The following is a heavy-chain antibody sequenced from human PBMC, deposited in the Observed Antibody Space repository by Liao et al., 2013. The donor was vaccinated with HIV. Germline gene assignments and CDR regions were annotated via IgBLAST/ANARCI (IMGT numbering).Heavy chain of an antibody. CDR2: INHSGST. CDR1: GGSFSGYY. Sequence: QVQLQESGPGLVKPSETLSLTCTVYGGSFSGYYWSWIRQPPGKGLEWIGEINHSGSTNYNPSLKSRVTISVDTSKNQFSLKLSSVTAADTAVYYCARDRHDYGDYGVAFDYWGQGTLVTVSS. J-gene: IGHJ4*02. D-gene: IGHD4-17*01. V-gene: IGHV4-34*10. CDR3: ARDRHDYGDYGVAFDY.